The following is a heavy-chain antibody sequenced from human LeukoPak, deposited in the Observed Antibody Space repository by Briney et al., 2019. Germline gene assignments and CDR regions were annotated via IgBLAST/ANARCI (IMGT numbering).Heavy chain of an antibody. V-gene: IGHV1-8*03. CDR3: ARGLLSTSPLYYYYYYMDV. D-gene: IGHD2-2*01. CDR2: MNPNSGNT. Sequence: ASVKVSCKASGYTFTSYDINWVRQGTGQGLEWMGWMNPNSGNTGYAQKFQGRVTITRNTSISTAYMELSSLRSEDTAVYYCARGLLSTSPLYYYYYYMDVWGKGTTVTVSS. J-gene: IGHJ6*03. CDR1: GYTFTSYD.